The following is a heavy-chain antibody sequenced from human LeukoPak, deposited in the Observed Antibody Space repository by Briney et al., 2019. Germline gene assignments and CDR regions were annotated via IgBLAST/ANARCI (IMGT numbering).Heavy chain of an antibody. CDR1: GFNFRSYG. Sequence: GGSLRLSCAAAGFNFRSYGMHWLRQAPGKGLEWVSSISSTSSYIYYADSVKGRFTISRDNSKNTLYLQMNRLRPEDTAVYYCARGTVTAPDYWGQGTLVTVSS. J-gene: IGHJ4*02. V-gene: IGHV3-21*04. CDR2: ISSTSSYI. CDR3: ARGTVTAPDY. D-gene: IGHD2-21*02.